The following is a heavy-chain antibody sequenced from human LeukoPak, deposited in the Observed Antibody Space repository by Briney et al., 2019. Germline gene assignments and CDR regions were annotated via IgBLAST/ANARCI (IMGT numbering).Heavy chain of an antibody. CDR1: GVSISSSNSY. Sequence: SETLSLTCTVSGVSISSSNSYWGWIRQPPGKGLVWIGCIYYSGTTYYNPSLRSRVTISVDTSKGQFSLKLTSMTAADTAVYYCAAYYYGSGSSPGFFDPWGHGTLVTVSS. V-gene: IGHV4-39*01. J-gene: IGHJ5*02. CDR2: IYYSGTT. D-gene: IGHD3-10*01. CDR3: AAYYYGSGSSPGFFDP.